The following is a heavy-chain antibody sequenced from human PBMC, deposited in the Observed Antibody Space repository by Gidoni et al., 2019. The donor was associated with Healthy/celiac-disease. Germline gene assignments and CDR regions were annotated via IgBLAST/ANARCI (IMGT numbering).Heavy chain of an antibody. Sequence: QVQLQESGPGLVKPSATLFLTCTVSGASISNSYWSWIRQPAGKGLEWIGRIYTSGRTNYNPSLKSRVTMSVDASKNQFSLKLSSVTAADSAVYYCARVNGGFVGLGWFDPWGQGTLVTVSS. V-gene: IGHV4-4*07. CDR3: ARVNGGFVGLGWFDP. J-gene: IGHJ5*02. CDR1: GASISNSY. CDR2: IYTSGRT. D-gene: IGHD3-16*02.